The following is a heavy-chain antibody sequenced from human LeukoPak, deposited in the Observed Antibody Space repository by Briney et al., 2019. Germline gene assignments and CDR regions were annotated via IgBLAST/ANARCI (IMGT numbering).Heavy chain of an antibody. CDR2: INHSGST. CDR3: AKDSSGWYRNAFDI. Sequence: SETLSLTCAVYGGSFSGYYWSWIRQPPGKGLEWIGEINHSGSTNYNPSLKSRVTISVDTSKNQFSLKLSSVTAADTAVYYCAKDSSGWYRNAFDIWGQGTMVTVPS. V-gene: IGHV4-34*01. J-gene: IGHJ3*02. D-gene: IGHD6-19*01. CDR1: GGSFSGYY.